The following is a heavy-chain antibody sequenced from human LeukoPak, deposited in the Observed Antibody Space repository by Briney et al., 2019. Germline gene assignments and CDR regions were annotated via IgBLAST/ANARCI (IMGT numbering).Heavy chain of an antibody. Sequence: GGSLRLSCAASGFTFSSYWMHWVRQAPGKGLVWVSRINSDGSSTRSADSVKGRFTISRDNAKNTLYLQMNSLRAEDTTVYYCARGAYYFDYWGQGNLVTVSS. CDR3: ARGAYYFDY. CDR2: INSDGSST. V-gene: IGHV3-74*01. CDR1: GFTFSSYW. J-gene: IGHJ4*02.